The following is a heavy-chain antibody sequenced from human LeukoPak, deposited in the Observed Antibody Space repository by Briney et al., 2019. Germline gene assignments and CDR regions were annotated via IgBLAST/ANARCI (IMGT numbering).Heavy chain of an antibody. CDR3: ARDGATVTTSPQYYFDY. J-gene: IGHJ4*02. V-gene: IGHV3-23*01. Sequence: GGFLRLSCAASGFTFSSYAMSWVRQAPGKGLEWVSAISGSGGSTYYADSVKGRFTISRDNSKNTLYLQMNSLRAEDTAVYYCARDGATVTTSPQYYFDYWGQGTLVTVSS. D-gene: IGHD4-17*01. CDR1: GFTFSSYA. CDR2: ISGSGGST.